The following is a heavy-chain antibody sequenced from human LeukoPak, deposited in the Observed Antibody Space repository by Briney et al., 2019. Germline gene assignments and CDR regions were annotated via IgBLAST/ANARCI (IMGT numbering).Heavy chain of an antibody. V-gene: IGHV7-4-1*02. CDR3: ARNSIVEAFDL. Sequence: GASVKVSCKASGYTFTNYAMNWVRQAPGQGLELMGWINTNTGNPTYAQGFTGRFVFSLDTSVTTAYLQISSLMAEDTAIYYCARNSIVEAFDLWGQGTMATVSS. J-gene: IGHJ3*01. CDR2: INTNTGNP. CDR1: GYTFTNYA. D-gene: IGHD1-26*01.